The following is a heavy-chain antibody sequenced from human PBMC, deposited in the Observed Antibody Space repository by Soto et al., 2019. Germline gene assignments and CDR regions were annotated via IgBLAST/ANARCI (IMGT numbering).Heavy chain of an antibody. CDR2: ISAST. D-gene: IGHD2-2*01. Sequence: EMQLLESGGGLVQAGGSLRLSCAASGFTVSSYALNWVRQAPGKGLEWVSGISASTYYADSVKGRFTISRDTSKNTLYLQMTSLRAEDTAIYFCAIRMYITRCYYLDYWRQATLVTVSS. CDR3: AIRMYITRCYYLDY. V-gene: IGHV3-23*01. J-gene: IGHJ4*02. CDR1: GFTVSSYA.